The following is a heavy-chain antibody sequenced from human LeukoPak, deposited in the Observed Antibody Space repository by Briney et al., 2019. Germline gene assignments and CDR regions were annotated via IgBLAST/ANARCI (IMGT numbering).Heavy chain of an antibody. Sequence: PGGSLRLSCAASGFTFSSYGMHWVRQAPGKGLEWVAVISYDGSNKYYADSVKGRFTISRDNSKNTLYLQMNSLRAEDTAVYYCARIFALYGSGVMDVWGQGTTVTVSS. J-gene: IGHJ6*02. CDR2: ISYDGSNK. V-gene: IGHV3-30*03. CDR3: ARIFALYGSGVMDV. D-gene: IGHD3-10*01. CDR1: GFTFSSYG.